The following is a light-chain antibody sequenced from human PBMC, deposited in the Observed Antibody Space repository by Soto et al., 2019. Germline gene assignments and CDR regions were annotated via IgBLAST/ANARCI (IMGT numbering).Light chain of an antibody. V-gene: IGLV6-57*01. CDR2: ENN. CDR3: ESYDGSNHWV. Sequence: NFLLTQPHSVSESPGKTVTISCTRSSGSIVSNYVQWYQQRPGSSPTTVIYENNQRPSGVPDRFSGSIDTSSNSASLTISGLKTEDEADYYCESYDGSNHWVFGGGTKLTVL. J-gene: IGLJ3*02. CDR1: SGSIVSNY.